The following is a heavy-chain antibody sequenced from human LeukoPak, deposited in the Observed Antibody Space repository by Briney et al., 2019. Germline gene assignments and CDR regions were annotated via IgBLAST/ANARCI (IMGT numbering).Heavy chain of an antibody. V-gene: IGHV1-18*01. CDR3: ARVRTYSYGSGSYYWDYYFDY. CDR1: GYTFTTYP. CDR2: IYPDNGNT. D-gene: IGHD3-10*01. Sequence: ASVKVSCKAAGYTFTTYPITWVRQAPGQGLEWMGWIYPDNGNTIYAQKVQGRLTMTTDTSTTTAYMELRSLRSDDTAVYYCARVRTYSYGSGSYYWDYYFDYWGLGTLVTVSS. J-gene: IGHJ4*02.